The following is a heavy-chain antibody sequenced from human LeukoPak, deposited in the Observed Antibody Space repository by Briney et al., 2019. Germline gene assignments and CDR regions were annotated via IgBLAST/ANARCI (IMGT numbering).Heavy chain of an antibody. D-gene: IGHD3-22*01. CDR2: MNPNSGNT. CDR3: AIFYYDSSGYYFMDY. Sequence: WASVKLSCKASAYTFTSYDINWVRQATGQGLEWMGWMNPNSGNTGYAQKFQGRATMTRNTSISTAYMELSSLRSEDTAMYYCAIFYYDSSGYYFMDYWGQGTLVTVSS. V-gene: IGHV1-8*01. CDR1: AYTFTSYD. J-gene: IGHJ4*02.